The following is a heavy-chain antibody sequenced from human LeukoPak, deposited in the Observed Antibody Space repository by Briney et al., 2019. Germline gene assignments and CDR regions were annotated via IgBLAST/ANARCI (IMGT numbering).Heavy chain of an antibody. Sequence: PGGSLRLSCAASGFTFSSYSMNWVRQAPGKGLEWLSYISSSGSTIYYADSVKGRFTISRDNAKNSLYLQMNSLRAEDTAVYYCARTDYYGSGSYKFDPWGQGTLVTVSS. D-gene: IGHD3-10*01. CDR3: ARTDYYGSGSYKFDP. CDR1: GFTFSSYS. CDR2: ISSSGSTI. V-gene: IGHV3-48*04. J-gene: IGHJ5*02.